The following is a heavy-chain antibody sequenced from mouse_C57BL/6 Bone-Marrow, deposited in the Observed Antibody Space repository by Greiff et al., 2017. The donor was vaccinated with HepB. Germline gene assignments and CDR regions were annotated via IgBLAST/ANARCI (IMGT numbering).Heavy chain of an antibody. D-gene: IGHD1-1*01. J-gene: IGHJ3*01. V-gene: IGHV5-4*01. CDR3: ARDYGGSSYGFAY. Sequence: EVQLMESGGGLVKPGGSLKLSCAASGFTFSSYAMSWVRQTPEKRLEWVATISDGGSYTYYPDNVKGRFTISRDNAKNNLYLQMSHLKSEDKAMYYCARDYGGSSYGFAYWGQGTLVTVSA. CDR1: GFTFSSYA. CDR2: ISDGGSYT.